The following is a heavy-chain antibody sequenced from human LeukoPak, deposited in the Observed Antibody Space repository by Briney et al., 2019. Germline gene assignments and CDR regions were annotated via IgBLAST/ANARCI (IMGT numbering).Heavy chain of an antibody. Sequence: HSETLSLTCSVSGGSISNGSYYWSWIRQPAGKGLEWIGRIYISGSASYNPSLKSRVTFSVDTSKNQFSLKLTSVTAADTAVYYCARGVAAAGTPNFDYWGQGTLVTVSS. CDR3: ARGVAAAGTPNFDY. V-gene: IGHV4-61*02. CDR2: IYISGSA. J-gene: IGHJ4*02. D-gene: IGHD6-13*01. CDR1: GGSISNGSYY.